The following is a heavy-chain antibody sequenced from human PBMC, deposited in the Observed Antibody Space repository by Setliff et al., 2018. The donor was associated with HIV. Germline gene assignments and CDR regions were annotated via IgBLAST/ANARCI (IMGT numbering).Heavy chain of an antibody. J-gene: IGHJ5*02. D-gene: IGHD3-16*01. V-gene: IGHV3-23*01. Sequence: GGSLRLSCAASGFSFSSHVMTWARQAPGKGLEWVSSITGSGTNTYYTDAVRGRFTLSRDNSRNTVFLQMNSLRVEDTAVYYCTKEWGPSAQPINWFDPWGQGTQVTVSS. CDR2: ITGSGTNT. CDR3: TKEWGPSAQPINWFDP. CDR1: GFSFSSHV.